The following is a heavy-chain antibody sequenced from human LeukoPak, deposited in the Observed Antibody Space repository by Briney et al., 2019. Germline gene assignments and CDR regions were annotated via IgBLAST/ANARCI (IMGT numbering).Heavy chain of an antibody. J-gene: IGHJ5*02. Sequence: PSETLSLTCAVYGGSFSGYYWSWIRQPPGKGLEWIGEINHSGSTNYNPSLKSRVTISVDTSKNQFSLKLSSVTAADTAVYYCAGGNRLGFPGTRRYNWFDPWGQGTLVTVSS. D-gene: IGHD3-10*01. CDR1: GGSFSGYY. CDR3: AGGNRLGFPGTRRYNWFDP. CDR2: INHSGST. V-gene: IGHV4-34*01.